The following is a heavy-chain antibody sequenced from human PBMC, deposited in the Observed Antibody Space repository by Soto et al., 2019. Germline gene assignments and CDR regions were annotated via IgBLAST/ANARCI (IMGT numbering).Heavy chain of an antibody. CDR2: IFYTGST. D-gene: IGHD6-19*01. CDR3: ARVGSSGWSPDY. CDR1: GGSISGHY. J-gene: IGHJ4*02. Sequence: SETLSLTCTVSGGSISGHYWIWIRQSPGKGLEWIGYIFYTGSTNYNPSLKSRVNLSVDTSKNQFSLRLSSVTAADTAVYYCARVGSSGWSPDYWGQGTLVTVSS. V-gene: IGHV4-59*11.